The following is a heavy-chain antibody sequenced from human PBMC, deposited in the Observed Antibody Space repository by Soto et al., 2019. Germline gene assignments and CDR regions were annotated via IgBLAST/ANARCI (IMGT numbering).Heavy chain of an antibody. CDR3: ARHLTTVTSSSRKYYYYGMDV. Sequence: PGESLKISCKASGYSFTSYWIGWVRQMPGKGLEWMGIIYPGDSDTRYSPSFQGQVTISADKSISTAYLQWSSLKASDTAMYYCARHLTTVTSSSRKYYYYGMDVWGQGTTVTVSS. CDR1: GYSFTSYW. CDR2: IYPGDSDT. V-gene: IGHV5-51*01. J-gene: IGHJ6*02. D-gene: IGHD4-17*01.